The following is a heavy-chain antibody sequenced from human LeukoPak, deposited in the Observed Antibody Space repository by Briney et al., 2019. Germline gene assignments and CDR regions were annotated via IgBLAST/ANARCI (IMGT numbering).Heavy chain of an antibody. J-gene: IGHJ4*02. CDR3: AKGAQYSSRLFDY. Sequence: GGSLRLSCTASGFIVTNNYINWVRQAPGKGLEWVSLVYSGGSTYYADSVKGRFTISRDNSKNMVYLQMNSLRAEDTAMYYCAKGAQYSSRLFDYWGQGTLVTVSS. CDR1: GFIVTNNY. V-gene: IGHV3-66*01. D-gene: IGHD6-13*01. CDR2: VYSGGST.